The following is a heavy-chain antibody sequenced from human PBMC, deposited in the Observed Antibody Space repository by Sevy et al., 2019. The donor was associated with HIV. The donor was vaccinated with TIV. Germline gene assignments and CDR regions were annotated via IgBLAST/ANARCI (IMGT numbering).Heavy chain of an antibody. CDR2: ITWNSGGI. Sequence: GGSLRLSCVVSGLTFDDYAMHWVRRPPGKGLEWVSGITWNSGGIDYADSVKGRFTISRDNAKKSLYLQMNSLRIEDTAFYYCAGGAAAGRWFDSWGQGTLVTVSS. J-gene: IGHJ5*01. CDR1: GLTFDDYA. V-gene: IGHV3-9*01. CDR3: AGGAAAGRWFDS. D-gene: IGHD6-13*01.